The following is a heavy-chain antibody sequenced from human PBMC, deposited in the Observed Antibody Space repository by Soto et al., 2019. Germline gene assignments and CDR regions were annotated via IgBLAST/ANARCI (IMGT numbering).Heavy chain of an antibody. Sequence: GGSLRLSCAASGFTFDDYAMHWVRQAPGKGLEWVSGISWNSGTTDYANSVKGRFTISRDNSKNTLYLQMNSLRAEDTAVYYCAKGSYRPHDYWGQGTLVTVSS. CDR3: AKGSYRPHDY. D-gene: IGHD1-26*01. V-gene: IGHV3-9*01. CDR2: ISWNSGTT. CDR1: GFTFDDYA. J-gene: IGHJ4*02.